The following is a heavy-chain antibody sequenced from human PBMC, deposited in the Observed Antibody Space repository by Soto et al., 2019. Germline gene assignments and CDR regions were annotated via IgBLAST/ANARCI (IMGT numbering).Heavy chain of an antibody. CDR3: ARRSSSWYFDC. V-gene: IGHV3-23*01. Sequence: EVQLLESGGGLVQPGGSLRLSCAASGFTFSSYAMNWVRQAPGKGLEWVSVISGSGGSTYYADSVKGRFTISRDNSKNTLYLQMNSLRAEDTAVYYCARRSSSWYFDCWGQGTRVTVSS. CDR2: ISGSGGST. D-gene: IGHD6-13*01. CDR1: GFTFSSYA. J-gene: IGHJ4*02.